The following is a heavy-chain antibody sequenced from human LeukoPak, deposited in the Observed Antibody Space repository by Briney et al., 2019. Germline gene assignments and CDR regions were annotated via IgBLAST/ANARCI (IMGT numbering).Heavy chain of an antibody. CDR2: VTSDGVT. D-gene: IGHD6-13*01. CDR3: LCIEATTTGLIDH. J-gene: IGHJ4*02. V-gene: IGHV3-74*01. CDR1: GFTFSNDW. Sequence: GGALRLSCAASGFTFSNDWVHWVRQAPGEGLVCVSRVTSDGVTSYADSVKGRFAISRDNARNTLYLQMDSLRVEDTAVYYCLCIEATTTGLIDHWGQGTLVTVSS.